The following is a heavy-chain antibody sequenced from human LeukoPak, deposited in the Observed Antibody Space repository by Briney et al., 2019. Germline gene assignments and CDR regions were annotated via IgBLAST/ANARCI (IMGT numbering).Heavy chain of an antibody. CDR2: ISAYNGKA. D-gene: IGHD3-16*01. CDR1: GYTFTSYG. Sequence: AAVKVSCKASGYTFTSYGVSWVRQAPGQGLEWMGWISAYNGKANYVQRRQGRVTLTTDTSTTTAYMELRSLTSDDTAVYYCAREAYTTGADYWGQGPLVTVSS. CDR3: AREAYTTGADY. V-gene: IGHV1-18*01. J-gene: IGHJ4*02.